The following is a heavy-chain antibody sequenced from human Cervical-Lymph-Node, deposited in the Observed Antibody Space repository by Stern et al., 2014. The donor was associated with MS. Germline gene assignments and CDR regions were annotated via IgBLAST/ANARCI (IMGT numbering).Heavy chain of an antibody. V-gene: IGHV3-74*02. CDR3: ASPFPGSFNIDN. Sequence: EDQLVESGGGLVQPGGSLRLSCLGSGFTFSDYWIHWVRQAPGKGPVWVSRMSSDASRTSYADFVKGRFTVSRDNGKNTAYLEMHSLRAEDTAVYYCASPFPGSFNIDNWGQGTLVTVSS. D-gene: IGHD1-26*01. CDR2: MSSDASRT. J-gene: IGHJ4*02. CDR1: GFTFSDYW.